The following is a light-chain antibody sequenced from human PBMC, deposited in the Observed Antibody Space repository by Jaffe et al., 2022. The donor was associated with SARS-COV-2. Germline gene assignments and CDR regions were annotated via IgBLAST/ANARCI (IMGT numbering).Light chain of an antibody. V-gene: IGLV2-11*01. J-gene: IGLJ1*01. CDR3: CSHAGTWEL. CDR2: DVN. CDR1: NSDVGTYNY. Sequence: QSALTQPRSVSGFPGQSVTISCAGANSDVGTYNYVSWFQQHPGKAPRLIIFDVNKRPSGVPDRFSGSKSGNTASLTISGLQTEDEADYYCCSHAGTWELFGTGTSVTVL.